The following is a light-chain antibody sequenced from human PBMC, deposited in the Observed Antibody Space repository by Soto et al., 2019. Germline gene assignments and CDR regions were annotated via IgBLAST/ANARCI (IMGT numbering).Light chain of an antibody. V-gene: IGKV3-15*01. CDR2: GAS. Sequence: MTQSPSSLSASVGDRVTITCRASQSVSSNFLAWYQEKLGQAPRLLIYGASTRATGIPARFSGSGSGTEFTLTISSLQSEDFAVYYCQQYDNWPPITFGQGTRLEIK. J-gene: IGKJ5*01. CDR3: QQYDNWPPIT. CDR1: QSVSSN.